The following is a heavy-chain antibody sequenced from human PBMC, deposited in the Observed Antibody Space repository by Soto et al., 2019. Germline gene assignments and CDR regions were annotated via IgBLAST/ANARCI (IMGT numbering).Heavy chain of an antibody. CDR2: ISAYNGNT. CDR3: ARDIQAIPPYYYYYMDV. CDR1: GYTFTSYG. V-gene: IGHV1-18*01. D-gene: IGHD2-21*01. Sequence: ASVKVSCKASGYTFTSYGISWVRQAPGQGLEWMGWISAYNGNTNYAQKLQGRVTMTTDTSTSTAYMELRSLRSDDTAVYYCARDIQAIPPYYYYYMDVWGKGTTVTV. J-gene: IGHJ6*03.